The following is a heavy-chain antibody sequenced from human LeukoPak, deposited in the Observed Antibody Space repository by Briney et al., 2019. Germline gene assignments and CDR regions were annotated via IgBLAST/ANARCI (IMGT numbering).Heavy chain of an antibody. CDR1: GASISTYY. Sequence: PSETLSLTCTLSGASISTYYWGWIRQPPGKGLEWIGSISYSGSTYYNPSLKSRVTISVDTSKNQFSLKLSSVTAADTAVYYCARGYCSGGSCYSYYYYNYMDVWGKGTTVTVSS. J-gene: IGHJ6*03. D-gene: IGHD2-15*01. V-gene: IGHV4-39*07. CDR3: ARGYCSGGSCYSYYYYNYMDV. CDR2: ISYSGST.